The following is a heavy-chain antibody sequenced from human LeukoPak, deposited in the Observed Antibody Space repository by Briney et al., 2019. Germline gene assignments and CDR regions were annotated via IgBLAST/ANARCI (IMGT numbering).Heavy chain of an antibody. V-gene: IGHV4-34*01. J-gene: IGHJ1*01. Sequence: PSETLSLTCAVYGGSFSGYYWSWIRQPPGKGLEWMGELNHSGSTNYNPSLKSRVTISVDTSKNQFSLKLSSVTAADTAVYYCARGPFSEYFQHWGQGTLVTVSS. CDR1: GGSFSGYY. D-gene: IGHD3-3*02. CDR2: LNHSGST. CDR3: ARGPFSEYFQH.